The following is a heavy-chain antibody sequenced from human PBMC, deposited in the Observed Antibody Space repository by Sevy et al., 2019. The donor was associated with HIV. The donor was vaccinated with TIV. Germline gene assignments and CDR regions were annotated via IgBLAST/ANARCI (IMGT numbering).Heavy chain of an antibody. D-gene: IGHD3-3*01. Sequence: GGSLRLSCAGSGFTFSDYWMTWVRQAPGKGLEWVANIRQDGGEKYYADSVEGRFTISRDNAKNSVYLQMNSLRAEDTAVYYCVRAKGVASSYWGQGTLVTVSS. CDR3: VRAKGVASSY. CDR2: IRQDGGEK. CDR1: GFTFSDYW. J-gene: IGHJ4*02. V-gene: IGHV3-7*04.